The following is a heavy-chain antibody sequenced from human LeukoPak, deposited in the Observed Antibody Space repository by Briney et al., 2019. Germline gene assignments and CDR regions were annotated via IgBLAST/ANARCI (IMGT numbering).Heavy chain of an antibody. V-gene: IGHV3-23*01. J-gene: IGHJ4*02. D-gene: IGHD3-10*01. CDR1: GFTFSSYA. CDR3: ARDLLRAPKAGY. Sequence: PGGSLRLSCAASGFTFSSYAMSWVRQAPGKGLEWVSAISGSGGSTYYADSVKGRFTISRDNSKNTLYLQMNSLRAEDTAVYYCARDLLRAPKAGYWGQGTLVTVSS. CDR2: ISGSGGST.